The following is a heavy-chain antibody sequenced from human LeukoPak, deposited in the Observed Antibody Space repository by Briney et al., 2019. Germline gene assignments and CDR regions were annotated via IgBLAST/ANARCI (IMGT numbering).Heavy chain of an antibody. Sequence: ETLSLTCAVSGYSISSGYYWGWVRQAPGKGLEWVSSITYISYADSVKGRFTISRDNAKNSLYLQMNSLRVEDTAVYYCVRGDSSGRYYFDFWGQGTLVTVSS. D-gene: IGHD3-22*01. J-gene: IGHJ4*02. CDR2: ITYI. CDR3: VRGDSSGRYYFDF. V-gene: IGHV3-69-1*01. CDR1: GYSISSGYY.